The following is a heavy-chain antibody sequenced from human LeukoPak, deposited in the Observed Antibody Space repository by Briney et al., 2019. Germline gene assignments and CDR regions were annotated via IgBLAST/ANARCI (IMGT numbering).Heavy chain of an antibody. CDR2: IKQDGSEK. CDR1: GFTFTNYW. CDR3: AREGFCSGGICSYDN. J-gene: IGHJ4*02. V-gene: IGHV3-7*01. D-gene: IGHD2-15*01. Sequence: QPGGSLRLSCAASGFTFTNYWMNWVRQAPGKGLEWVARIKQDGSEKSYVESVKGRFTISRENAKNSLYLQMGSLRAEDTAVYYCAREGFCSGGICSYDNWGQGTLVTVSS.